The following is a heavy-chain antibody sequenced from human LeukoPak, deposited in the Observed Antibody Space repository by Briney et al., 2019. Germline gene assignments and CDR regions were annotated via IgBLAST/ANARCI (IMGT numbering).Heavy chain of an antibody. CDR1: GFTFRKYA. V-gene: IGHV3-23*01. CDR2: ISESGGHT. Sequence: PGGSLRLSCVVSGFTFRKYAMTWVRQAPGKGLEWVSLISESGGHTYEGDSVKGRFTISRDNSKNTLSLQMNSLRAEDTAVYYCANDESGSYAWFDPWGQGTLVTVSS. J-gene: IGHJ5*02. D-gene: IGHD1-26*01. CDR3: ANDESGSYAWFDP.